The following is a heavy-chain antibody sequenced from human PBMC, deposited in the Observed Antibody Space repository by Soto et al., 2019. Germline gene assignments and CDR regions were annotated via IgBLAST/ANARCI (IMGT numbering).Heavy chain of an antibody. D-gene: IGHD3-3*01. Sequence: GGSLRLSCAASGFTFSSYWMHWVRQAPGKGLVWVSRINSDGSSTSYADSVKGRFTISRDNAKNTLYLQMNSLRAEDTAVYYCARVGSGYYSGYYYYYMDVWGKGTTVTVSS. V-gene: IGHV3-74*01. CDR3: ARVGSGYYSGYYYYYMDV. CDR1: GFTFSSYW. CDR2: INSDGSST. J-gene: IGHJ6*03.